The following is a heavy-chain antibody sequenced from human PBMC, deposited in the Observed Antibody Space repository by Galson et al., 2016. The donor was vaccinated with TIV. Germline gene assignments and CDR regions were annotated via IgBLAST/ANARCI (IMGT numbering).Heavy chain of an antibody. CDR1: GYTFTSYG. J-gene: IGHJ4*02. CDR3: ARDRRHILIGSSPDC. CDR2: ISPYNGNT. Sequence: SVKVSCKASGYTFTSYGISWVRQAPGQGLEWMGWISPYNGNTNYAQKSQGRVTMTTDTSTSTAYVELRSLRSDDTAVYYCARDRRHILIGSSPDCWGQGTLVTVSS. V-gene: IGHV1-18*01. D-gene: IGHD3-9*01.